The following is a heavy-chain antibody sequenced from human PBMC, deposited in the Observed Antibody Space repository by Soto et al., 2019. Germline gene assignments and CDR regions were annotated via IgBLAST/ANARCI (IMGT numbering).Heavy chain of an antibody. D-gene: IGHD3-3*01. Sequence: ASVKVSCKASGYTFTGYYMHWVRQAPGQGLEWMGIINPSGGSTSYAQKFQGRVTMTRDTSTSTVYMELSSLRSEDTAVYYCARTYYDFWSGYHYNWFDPWGQGTLVTVSS. CDR2: INPSGGST. CDR1: GYTFTGYY. CDR3: ARTYYDFWSGYHYNWFDP. J-gene: IGHJ5*02. V-gene: IGHV1-46*01.